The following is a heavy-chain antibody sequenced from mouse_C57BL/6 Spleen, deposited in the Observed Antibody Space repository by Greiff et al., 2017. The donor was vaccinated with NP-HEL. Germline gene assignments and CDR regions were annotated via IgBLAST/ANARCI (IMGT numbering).Heavy chain of an antibody. V-gene: IGHV3-6*01. CDR2: ISYDGSN. D-gene: IGHD1-1*01. CDR1: GYSITSGYY. J-gene: IGHJ3*01. CDR3: ARGAVEFFAY. Sequence: EVKLVESGPGLVKPSQSLSLTCSVTGYSITSGYYWNWIRQFPGNKLEWMGYISYDGSNNYNPSLKNRISITRDTSKNQFFLKLNSVTTEDTATYYCARGAVEFFAYWGQGTLVTVSA.